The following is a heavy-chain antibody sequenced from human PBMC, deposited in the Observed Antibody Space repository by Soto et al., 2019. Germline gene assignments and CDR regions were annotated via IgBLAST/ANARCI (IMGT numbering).Heavy chain of an antibody. V-gene: IGHV1-69*12. CDR1: GGTFSSYA. D-gene: IGHD2-2*01. CDR3: TRSTSSATTFDY. J-gene: IGHJ4*02. CDR2: IIPIFGTA. Sequence: QVQLVQSGAEVKKPGSSMKVSCKASGGTFSSYAISWVRQAPGQGLEWMGGIIPIFGTANYAQKFQGRVTITADESTSTAYMELSSLRSEDTAVYYCTRSTSSATTFDYWGQGTLVTVSS.